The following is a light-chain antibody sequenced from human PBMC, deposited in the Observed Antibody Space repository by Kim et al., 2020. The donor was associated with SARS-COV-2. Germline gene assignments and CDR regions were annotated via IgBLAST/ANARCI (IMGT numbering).Light chain of an antibody. V-gene: IGLV1-47*01. CDR3: AAWDDSLSGWV. CDR2: RNN. J-gene: IGLJ3*02. CDR1: SSNIGSNY. Sequence: GQRVTISGSGSSSNIGSNYVYWYQQLPGTAPKLLIYRNNQRPSGVPDRFSGSKSDTSATLAISGLRSEDEADYYCAAWDDSLSGWVFGGGTQLTVL.